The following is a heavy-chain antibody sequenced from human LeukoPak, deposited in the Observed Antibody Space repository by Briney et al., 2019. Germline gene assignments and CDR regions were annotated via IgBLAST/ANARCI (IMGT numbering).Heavy chain of an antibody. J-gene: IGHJ4*02. CDR2: INPSGGST. CDR1: GYTFTSYY. Sequence: ASVKVSCKASGYTFTSYYMHWVRQAPGQGLEWMGIINPSGGSTSYAQKFQGRVTMTRDMSTSTVYMELSSLRSEDTTVYYCARGYYYDSSGYSTLFDYWGQGTLVTVSS. D-gene: IGHD3-22*01. V-gene: IGHV1-46*01. CDR3: ARGYYYDSSGYSTLFDY.